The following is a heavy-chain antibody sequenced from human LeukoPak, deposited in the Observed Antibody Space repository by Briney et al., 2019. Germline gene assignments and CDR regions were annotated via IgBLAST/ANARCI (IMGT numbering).Heavy chain of an antibody. V-gene: IGHV4-30-2*01. Sequence: SETLSLTCAVSGGSISSGGYSWSWIRQPPGKGLEWIGYIYHSGSTYYNPSLKSRVTISVDRSKNQFSLKLSSVTAADTAVYYCARASGYSYGWPFDYWGQGTLVTVSS. CDR1: GGSISSGGYS. CDR3: ARASGYSYGWPFDY. D-gene: IGHD5-18*01. CDR2: IYHSGST. J-gene: IGHJ4*02.